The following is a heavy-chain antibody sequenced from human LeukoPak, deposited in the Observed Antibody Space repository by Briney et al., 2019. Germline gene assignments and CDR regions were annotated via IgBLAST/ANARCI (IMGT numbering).Heavy chain of an antibody. CDR3: ARANYDFWSGYPDY. V-gene: IGHV3-21*01. J-gene: IGHJ4*02. D-gene: IGHD3-3*01. Sequence: GGSLRLSCAASGFTFSSYSMNWVRQAPGKGLEWVSSISSSSSYIYYADSVKGRFTISRDNAKNSLYLQMNSLRAEDTAVYCCARANYDFWSGYPDYWGQGTLVTVSS. CDR2: ISSSSSYI. CDR1: GFTFSSYS.